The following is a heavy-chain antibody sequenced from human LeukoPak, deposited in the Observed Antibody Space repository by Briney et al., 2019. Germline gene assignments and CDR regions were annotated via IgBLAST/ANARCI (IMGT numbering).Heavy chain of an antibody. CDR2: IDSDGRGT. V-gene: IGHV3-74*01. J-gene: IGHJ4*02. CDR3: ARVATPGYNYGNFDY. CDR1: GFTFSRHW. Sequence: GGSLRLSCAASGFTFSRHWMHWVRQAPGKGLVWISRIDSDGRGTTYADSVKGRFTVSRDNAKNTLYLQMNSLRVEDTAVYYCARVATPGYNYGNFDYWGQGILVTVSS. D-gene: IGHD5-18*01.